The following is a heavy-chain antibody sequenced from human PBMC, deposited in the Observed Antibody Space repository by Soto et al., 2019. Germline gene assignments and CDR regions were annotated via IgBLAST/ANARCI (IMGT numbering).Heavy chain of an antibody. Sequence: SETLSLSCTVSGGSITTYYWSWIRQPPGKGLEWMGYIYYSGSTKYNPSLKSRVTISVDTSKNQFSLKLSSVTAADTAVYYCARSSISYWIDPWGQGTLVTVSS. V-gene: IGHV4-59*08. D-gene: IGHD3-16*02. CDR2: IYYSGST. CDR3: ARSSISYWIDP. J-gene: IGHJ5*02. CDR1: GGSITTYY.